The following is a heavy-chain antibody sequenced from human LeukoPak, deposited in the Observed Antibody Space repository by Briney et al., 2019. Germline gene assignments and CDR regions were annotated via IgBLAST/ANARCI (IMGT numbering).Heavy chain of an antibody. CDR3: AREGALYNWNDVHWFDP. J-gene: IGHJ5*02. Sequence: SETLSLTCTVSGGSISSYYWSWIRQPPGKGLEWIGYIYYSGSTNYNPSLKSRVTISVDTSKNQFSLKLSSVTAADTAVYYCAREGALYNWNDVHWFDPWGQGTLVTVSS. CDR2: IYYSGST. V-gene: IGHV4-59*01. D-gene: IGHD1-1*01. CDR1: GGSISSYY.